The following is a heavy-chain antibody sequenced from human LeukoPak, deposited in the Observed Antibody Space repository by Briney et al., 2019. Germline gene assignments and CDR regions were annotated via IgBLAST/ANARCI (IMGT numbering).Heavy chain of an antibody. CDR1: GGSFSGYY. V-gene: IGHV4-34*01. CDR3: ARVGSYYGSGSDMADP. CDR2: INHSGST. Sequence: PSETLSLTRAVYGGSFSGYYWSWIRQPPGKGLEWIGEINHSGSTNYNPSLKSRVTISVDTSKNQFSLKLSSVTAADTAVYYCARVGSYYGSGSDMADPWGQGTLVTVSS. J-gene: IGHJ5*02. D-gene: IGHD3-10*01.